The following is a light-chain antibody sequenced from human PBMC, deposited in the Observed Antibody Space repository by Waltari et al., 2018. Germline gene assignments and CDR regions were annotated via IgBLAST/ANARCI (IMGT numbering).Light chain of an antibody. V-gene: IGKV1-9*01. Sequence: TQLTQSPSSLSASVGDRVTITCRASQFTGSSLAWYQQKPGKAPNLLIYAAYTLQDGVSPRFSGSGSGTDFTLTISSLQPEDSATYYCQQSYTTAYTFGQGTKLEIK. CDR2: AAY. J-gene: IGKJ2*01. CDR3: QQSYTTAYT. CDR1: QFTGSS.